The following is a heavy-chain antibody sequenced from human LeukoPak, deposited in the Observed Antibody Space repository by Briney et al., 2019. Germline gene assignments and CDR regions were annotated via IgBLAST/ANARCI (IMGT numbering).Heavy chain of an antibody. CDR2: INHSGST. J-gene: IGHJ4*02. Sequence: SETLSLTCTVSGGSISSGDYYWSWIRQPPGKGLEWIGEINHSGSTNYNPSLKSRVTISVDTSKNQFSLKLSSVTAADTAVYYCARFRNRMVRGRHFDYWGQGTLVTVSS. V-gene: IGHV4-39*07. CDR3: ARFRNRMVRGRHFDY. CDR1: GGSISSGDYY. D-gene: IGHD3-10*01.